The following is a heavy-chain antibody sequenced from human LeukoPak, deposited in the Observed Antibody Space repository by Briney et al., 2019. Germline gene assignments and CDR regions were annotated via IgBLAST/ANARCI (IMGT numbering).Heavy chain of an antibody. Sequence: ASVTVSCTASGYTFTGYYMHWVRQAPGQGLEWMGRINPNSGDTNYARKFQGRVTMTRDTSISTAYMELSRLRSDDTAVYYCASFAGYGGNSLDFWGQGTLVTVSS. D-gene: IGHD4-23*01. CDR3: ASFAGYGGNSLDF. V-gene: IGHV1-2*06. CDR1: GYTFTGYY. J-gene: IGHJ4*02. CDR2: INPNSGDT.